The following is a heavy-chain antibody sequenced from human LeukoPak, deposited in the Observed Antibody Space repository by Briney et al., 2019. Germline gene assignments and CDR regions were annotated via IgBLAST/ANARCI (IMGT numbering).Heavy chain of an antibody. CDR2: IQASGST. Sequence: PSETLSLTCTVSGGSISSYYWNWIRQPAGKGLEWIGRIQASGSTNYNPSLKSRITVSVDTSKNQFSLKLTSVTAADTAVYYCARDIVVVPAAHSNWFDPWGQGTLVTVSS. D-gene: IGHD2-2*01. V-gene: IGHV4-4*07. CDR1: GGSISSYY. CDR3: ARDIVVVPAAHSNWFDP. J-gene: IGHJ5*02.